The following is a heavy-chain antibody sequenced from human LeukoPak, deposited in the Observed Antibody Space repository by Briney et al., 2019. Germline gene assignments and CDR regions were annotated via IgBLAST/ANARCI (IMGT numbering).Heavy chain of an antibody. Sequence: ASVKVSCKASGGTFSSYTISWVRQAPGQGLEWMGWMNPNSGNTGLAQKFQGRVTLTRDTSLSTAYMELSKLRSDDTAVYYCARDEVVAAPNYFGMVVWGQGTTVSVSS. CDR2: MNPNSGNT. CDR1: GGTFSSYT. V-gene: IGHV1-8*02. J-gene: IGHJ6*02. D-gene: IGHD2-15*01. CDR3: ARDEVVAAPNYFGMVV.